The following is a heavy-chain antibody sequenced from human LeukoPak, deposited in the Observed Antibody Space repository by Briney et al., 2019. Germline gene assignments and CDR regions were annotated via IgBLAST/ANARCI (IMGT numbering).Heavy chain of an antibody. D-gene: IGHD3-3*01. J-gene: IGHJ4*02. CDR1: GFTFSSYW. CDR2: IKQDGSEK. V-gene: IGHV3-7*01. CDR3: ARNSNYDFWSGYYWYFDY. Sequence: GGSLRLSCAASGFTFSSYWMSWVRQAPGKGLEWVANIKQDGSEKYYVDSVKGRFTISRDNAKNSLYLQMNSLRAEDTAVYYCARNSNYDFWSGYYWYFDYWGQGTLVTVSS.